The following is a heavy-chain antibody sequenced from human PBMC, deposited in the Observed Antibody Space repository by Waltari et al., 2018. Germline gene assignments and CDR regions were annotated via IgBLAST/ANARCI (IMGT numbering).Heavy chain of an antibody. J-gene: IGHJ4*02. CDR3: VTRQYCDGCSGRSAFDY. D-gene: IGHD3-10*02. Sequence: EVQMLESGGGLVQPGGSLRLSCEAFGFTFTSQAMSWVRQAPGKGLEWLSSISGSGGSTYYADSVKGRFTISRDNSKNTLYLQMNSLRAEDTAVYYCVTRQYCDGCSGRSAFDYWGQGTLVTVSS. CDR2: ISGSGGST. CDR1: GFTFTSQA. V-gene: IGHV3-23*01.